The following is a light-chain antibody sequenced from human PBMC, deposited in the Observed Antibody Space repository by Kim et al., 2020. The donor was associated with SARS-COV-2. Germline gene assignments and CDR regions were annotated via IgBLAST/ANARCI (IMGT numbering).Light chain of an antibody. J-gene: IGLJ1*01. Sequence: SITISCTGTSSDVGGYNYVSWYQQHPGKAPKLMIYDVSNRPSGVSNRFSGSKSGNTASLTISGLQAEDEADYYCSSYTSSSTLYVFGTGTKVHRP. CDR3: SSYTSSSTLYV. CDR1: SSDVGGYNY. CDR2: DVS. V-gene: IGLV2-14*03.